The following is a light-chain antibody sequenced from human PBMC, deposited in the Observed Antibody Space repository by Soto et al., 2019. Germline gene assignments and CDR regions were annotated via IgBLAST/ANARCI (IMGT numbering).Light chain of an antibody. CDR2: GAS. J-gene: IGKJ3*01. V-gene: IGKV3-20*01. Sequence: EIVLTQSPGTLSLSPGERATLSCRASQSVSSSYLAWYQQKPGQAPRLLIYGASSRATGIPDRFSGSGSGTDFTLTISRLEPEDWSVYYCQQYGSSRFTFGPGTNVDIK. CDR3: QQYGSSRFT. CDR1: QSVSSSY.